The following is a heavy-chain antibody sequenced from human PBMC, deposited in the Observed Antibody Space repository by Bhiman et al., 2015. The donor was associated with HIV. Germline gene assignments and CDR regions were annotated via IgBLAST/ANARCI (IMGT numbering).Heavy chain of an antibody. J-gene: IGHJ3*02. D-gene: IGHD1-26*01. Sequence: EVQLVESGGTLVQPGDSLRLSCEGFGFIFDDYGLSWVRQAPGKGLEWVSGINWNGGSTGYADSVKGRCTISRDNGKNSLYLQMNSLRAEDTALYYCARRDSGSLSFDMWGQGTMVTVSS. V-gene: IGHV3-20*04. CDR1: GFIFDDYG. CDR3: ARRDSGSLSFDM. CDR2: INWNGGST.